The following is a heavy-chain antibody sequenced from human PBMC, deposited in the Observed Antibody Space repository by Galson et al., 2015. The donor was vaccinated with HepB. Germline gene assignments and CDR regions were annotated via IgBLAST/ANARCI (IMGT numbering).Heavy chain of an antibody. CDR1: GYAFTSYY. CDR3: ARDLTALVIATDLNNWFDP. D-gene: IGHD2-21*01. V-gene: IGHV1-46*01. J-gene: IGHJ5*02. Sequence: SCKASGYAFTSYYMHWVRQAPGQGLEWMGIINPSGGSTSYAQKFQGRVTMTRDTSTSTVYMELSSLRSEDTAVYYCARDLTALVIATDLNNWFDPWGQGTLVTVSS. CDR2: INPSGGST.